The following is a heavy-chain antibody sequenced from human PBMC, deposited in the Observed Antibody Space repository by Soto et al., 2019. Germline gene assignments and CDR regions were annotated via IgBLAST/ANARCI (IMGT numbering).Heavy chain of an antibody. D-gene: IGHD6-13*01. CDR1: GYTFTGYY. CDR2: INPNSGGT. Sequence: ASVKVSCKASGYTFTGYYMHWVRQAPGQGLEWMGWINPNSGGTNYAQKFQGWVTMTRDTSISTAYMELSRLRSDDTAVYYCARTAAAGKYYNGMDVWGQGTTVTVSS. J-gene: IGHJ6*02. V-gene: IGHV1-2*04. CDR3: ARTAAAGKYYNGMDV.